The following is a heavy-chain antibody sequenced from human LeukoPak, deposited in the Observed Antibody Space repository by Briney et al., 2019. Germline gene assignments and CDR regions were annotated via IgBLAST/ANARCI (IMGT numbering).Heavy chain of an antibody. CDR3: ARGVGGFYGSGSYYLDY. CDR1: GGSISSYY. CDR2: IYSSGTT. V-gene: IGHV4-4*07. J-gene: IGHJ4*02. Sequence: SETLSLTCTVSGGSISSYYWSWIRQPAGKGLEWIGRIYSSGTTNYNPSLKSRVTMSVDTSKNQFSLKVTSVTAADTAVYYCARGVGGFYGSGSYYLDYWGQGTLVTVSS. D-gene: IGHD3-10*01.